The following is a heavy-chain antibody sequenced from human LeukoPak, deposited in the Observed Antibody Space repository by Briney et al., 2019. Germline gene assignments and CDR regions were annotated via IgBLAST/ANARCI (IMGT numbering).Heavy chain of an antibody. D-gene: IGHD3-10*01. CDR2: ISGSGGST. CDR1: GFTFSSYA. Sequence: GGSLRLSCAASGFTFSSYAMSWVRQDPGKGLEWVSAISGSGGSTYYADSVKGRFTISRDNSKNTLYLQMNSLRAEDTAVYYCAKDRHMVRGVINYWGQGTLVTVSS. J-gene: IGHJ4*02. V-gene: IGHV3-23*01. CDR3: AKDRHMVRGVINY.